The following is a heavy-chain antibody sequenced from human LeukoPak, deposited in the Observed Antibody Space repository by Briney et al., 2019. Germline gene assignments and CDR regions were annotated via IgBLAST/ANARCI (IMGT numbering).Heavy chain of an antibody. J-gene: IGHJ6*03. V-gene: IGHV3-7*01. CDR1: GFTFSSYW. CDR2: IKQDGSEK. Sequence: GGSLRLSCAASGFTFSSYWMSWVRQAPGKGLEWVANIKQDGSEKYYVDSVKGRFTISRDNAKNSLYLQMNSLRAEDTAVYYCARESVVPAAINSYYYYYYMDVWGKGTTVTVSS. CDR3: ARESVVPAAINSYYYYYYMDV. D-gene: IGHD2-2*02.